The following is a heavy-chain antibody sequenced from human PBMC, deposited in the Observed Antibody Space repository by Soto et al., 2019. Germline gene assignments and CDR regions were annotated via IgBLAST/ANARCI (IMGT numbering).Heavy chain of an antibody. CDR1: GFTFSSYS. CDR3: AREGQDIVVVVAGIYGMDV. CDR2: ISSSSSTI. V-gene: IGHV3-48*02. Sequence: GGSLRLSCAASGFTFSSYSMNWVRKAPGKGLEWVSYISSSSSTIYYADTVKGRFTISRDNAKNSLYLQMNSLRDEDTAVYYCAREGQDIVVVVAGIYGMDVWGQGTTVTVSS. D-gene: IGHD2-15*01. J-gene: IGHJ6*02.